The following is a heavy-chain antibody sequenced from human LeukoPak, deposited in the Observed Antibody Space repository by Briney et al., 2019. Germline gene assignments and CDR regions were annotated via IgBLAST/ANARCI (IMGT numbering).Heavy chain of an antibody. CDR3: ARDQKATPHPLDY. Sequence: PGGSLRLPCAASGFTFSSYSMNWVRQAPGKGLEWVSSISSSSSYIYYADSVKGRFTISRDNAKNSVYLQMNSLRAEDTAVYYCARDQKATPHPLDYWGQGTLVTVSS. CDR2: ISSSSSYI. V-gene: IGHV3-21*01. D-gene: IGHD1-26*01. CDR1: GFTFSSYS. J-gene: IGHJ4*02.